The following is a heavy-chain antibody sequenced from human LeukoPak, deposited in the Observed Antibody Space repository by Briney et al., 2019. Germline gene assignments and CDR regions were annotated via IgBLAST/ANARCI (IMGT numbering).Heavy chain of an antibody. CDR1: GFIFNIIA. V-gene: IGHV3-23*01. J-gene: IGHJ4*01. Sequence: GSLRLPCPASGFIFNIIAMTWVRQAPGKGLEWVSGISGGCGDTYYPDPVKGRFPISRDNSKTKVYRQMSSLRRGDTAVIFCTRCRGLGSHTPYSFDNSG. CDR3: TRCRGLGSHTPYSFDN. CDR2: ISGGCGDT. D-gene: IGHD3-10*01.